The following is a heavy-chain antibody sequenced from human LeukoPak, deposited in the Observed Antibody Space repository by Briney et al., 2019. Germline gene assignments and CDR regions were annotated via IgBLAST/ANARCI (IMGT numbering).Heavy chain of an antibody. CDR2: IYYSGST. Sequence: SQTLSLTCTVSGGSISSGGYYWSWIRQPPGKGLQWIGNIYYSGSTYYNPSVKSRVTISVDTSKNQFSLKLSSVTAADTAVYYCTRRSSGQHHDAYDIWGQGTMVTVSS. CDR3: TRRSSGQHHDAYDI. J-gene: IGHJ3*02. V-gene: IGHV4-39*01. D-gene: IGHD6-19*01. CDR1: GGSISSGGYY.